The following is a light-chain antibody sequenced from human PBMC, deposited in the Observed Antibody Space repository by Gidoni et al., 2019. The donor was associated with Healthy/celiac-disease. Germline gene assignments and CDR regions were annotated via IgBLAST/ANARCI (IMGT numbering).Light chain of an antibody. Sequence: EIVMTQSPANLSVSPGERATLSCRASQSVSRNLAWYQQKPGQAPRLLIYGASTRATGIPARFSGSGSGTEFTLTISSLQSEDFAVYYCQQYNNWWTFGQGTKVEIK. CDR2: GAS. CDR3: QQYNNWWT. J-gene: IGKJ1*01. CDR1: QSVSRN. V-gene: IGKV3-15*01.